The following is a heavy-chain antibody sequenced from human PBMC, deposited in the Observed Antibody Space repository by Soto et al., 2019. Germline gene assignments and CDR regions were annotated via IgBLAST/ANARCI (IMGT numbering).Heavy chain of an antibody. V-gene: IGHV3-23*01. CDR2: MSGSGGNT. Sequence: EVQLLESGGGLVQPGGSLRLSCAASGFTFSSYAMNWVRQTPGRGLEWVSAMSGSGGNTYYADSVKGRFTISRDNSRDTLFLQMNSLRADDTAVYYCAKGAGSDSGRYWGQGTLVTVSS. D-gene: IGHD3-10*01. J-gene: IGHJ4*02. CDR1: GFTFSSYA. CDR3: AKGAGSDSGRY.